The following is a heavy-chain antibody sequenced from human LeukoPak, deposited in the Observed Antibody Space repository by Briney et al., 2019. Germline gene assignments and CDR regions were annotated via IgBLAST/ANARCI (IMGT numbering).Heavy chain of an antibody. J-gene: IGHJ5*02. D-gene: IGHD3-16*01. V-gene: IGHV3-43*02. CDR2: ISGDGSST. CDR1: GLISGDYA. CDR3: VRERGRSGWLGH. Sequence: GGSLRLSCAAPGLISGDYAIHWVRQAPGEGLEWVSLISGDGSSTFYADSVRGRFTISRDNCKNTLYLQMSSLRSEDTALYFCVRERGRSGWLGHWGQGGLVSVSS.